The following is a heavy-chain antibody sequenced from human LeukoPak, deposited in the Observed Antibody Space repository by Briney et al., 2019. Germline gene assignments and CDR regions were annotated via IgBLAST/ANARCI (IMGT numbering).Heavy chain of an antibody. V-gene: IGHV3-23*01. CDR3: GKEVERHFDLKC. CDR1: GFTSGIYA. CDR2: FSGGGDS. J-gene: IGHJ4*02. Sequence: GGSLRLSCAVSGFTSGIYAVSWVRQAPGKGLEWVSAFSGGGDSYYADSVRGRFTISRDNSKKILYLQMNSLRAEDTAVYYCGKEVERHFDLKCWGQGTLVTVSS.